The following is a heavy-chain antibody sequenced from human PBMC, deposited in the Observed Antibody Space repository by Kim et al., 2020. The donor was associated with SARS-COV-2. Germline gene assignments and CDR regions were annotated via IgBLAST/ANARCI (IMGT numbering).Heavy chain of an antibody. CDR2: SDHGGSI. J-gene: IGHJ6*02. V-gene: IGHV4-34*01. D-gene: IGHD2-2*02. Sequence: SETLSLTCAVYGGSFSGYHCSWIRQPPGKGQEWNGESDHGGSINYNPSLKSRVTISIYTSKNQFSLKLTSVTAADTGFYFCERGRAGVVPSPILGIGPHYDYFSMDVWGHGTTVTVSS. CDR3: ERGRAGVVPSPILGIGPHYDYFSMDV. CDR1: GGSFSGYH.